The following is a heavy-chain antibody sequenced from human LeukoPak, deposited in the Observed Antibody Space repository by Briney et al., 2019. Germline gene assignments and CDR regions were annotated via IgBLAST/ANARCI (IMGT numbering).Heavy chain of an antibody. J-gene: IGHJ5*02. D-gene: IGHD2-2*01. Sequence: GRSLRLSCAASGFTFSSYAMHWVRQAPGKGLEWVSGISWNSGSIGYADSVKGRFTISRDNAKNSLYLQMNSLRAEDTALYYCAKLHCSSTSCPNWFDPWGQGTLVTVSS. CDR1: GFTFSSYA. CDR3: AKLHCSSTSCPNWFDP. CDR2: ISWNSGSI. V-gene: IGHV3-9*01.